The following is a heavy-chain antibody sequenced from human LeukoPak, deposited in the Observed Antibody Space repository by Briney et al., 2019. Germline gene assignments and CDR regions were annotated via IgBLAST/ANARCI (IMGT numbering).Heavy chain of an antibody. J-gene: IGHJ4*02. CDR3: ARAGHVWSGYYTDH. D-gene: IGHD3-3*01. V-gene: IGHV4-34*01. CDR2: INHSGST. CDR1: GGSFSGYY. Sequence: PSETLSLTCAVYGGSFSGYYWSWIRQPPGKGLEWIGEINHSGSTNYNPSLKSRVTISVDTSKNQFSLKLSSVTAADTAVYYCARAGHVWSGYYTDHWGQGTLVTVSS.